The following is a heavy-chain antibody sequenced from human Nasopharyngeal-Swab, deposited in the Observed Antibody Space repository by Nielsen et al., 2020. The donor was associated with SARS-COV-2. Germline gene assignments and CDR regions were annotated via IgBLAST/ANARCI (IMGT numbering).Heavy chain of an antibody. V-gene: IGHV3-72*01. CDR1: GFTLSEHY. Sequence: GESLQISCAASGFTLSEHYMDWVRQAPGKGLEWVGRSRNEAHSFTTEYAASVKGRFTISRDDSENSLYLQMNSLKIEDTAVYYCVRADISGYFDYWGQGTLVTVSS. CDR2: SRNEAHSFTT. D-gene: IGHD3-22*01. J-gene: IGHJ4*02. CDR3: VRADISGYFDY.